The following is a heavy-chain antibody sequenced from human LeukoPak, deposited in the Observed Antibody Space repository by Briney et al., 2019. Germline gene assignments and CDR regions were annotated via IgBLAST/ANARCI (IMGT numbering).Heavy chain of an antibody. V-gene: IGHV1-2*02. CDR1: GYTFTGYY. J-gene: IGHJ6*02. CDR2: INPNSGGT. CDR3: ARDPTLYCGGDCYHYYYGMDV. D-gene: IGHD2-21*02. Sequence: SVKVSCTASGYTFTGYYMHWVRQAPGPGLELIGWINPNSGGTNYAQKFQGRVTMTRDTSISTAYMELSRLRSDDTAVYYCARDPTLYCGGDCYHYYYGMDVWGQGTTVTVSS.